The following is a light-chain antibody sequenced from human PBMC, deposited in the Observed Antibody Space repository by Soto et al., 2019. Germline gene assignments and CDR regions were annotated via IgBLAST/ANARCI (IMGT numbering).Light chain of an antibody. CDR1: QGISKY. V-gene: IGKV1-27*01. CDR3: QKFDTAPFT. Sequence: DIQMTQSPSSMSASVGDRVSITCRASQGISKYLAWYQQKPGKVPKLLIYAASSLQSGVPSRFGGSGSGTDFTLTISSLQPEDVATYYCQKFDTAPFTFGPGTKVDIK. CDR2: AAS. J-gene: IGKJ3*01.